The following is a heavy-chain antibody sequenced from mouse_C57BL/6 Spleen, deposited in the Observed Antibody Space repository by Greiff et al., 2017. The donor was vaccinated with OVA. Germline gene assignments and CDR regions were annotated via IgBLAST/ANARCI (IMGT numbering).Heavy chain of an antibody. Sequence: VMLQQSGPELVKPGASVKISCKASGYAFSSSWMNWVKQRPGKGLEWIGRIYPGDGDTNYNGKFKGKATLTADKSSSTAYMQLSSLTSEDSAVYFCARSGDWRFAYWGQGTLVTVSA. CDR2: IYPGDGDT. J-gene: IGHJ3*01. CDR1: GYAFSSSW. CDR3: ARSGDWRFAY. V-gene: IGHV1-82*01. D-gene: IGHD3-2*02.